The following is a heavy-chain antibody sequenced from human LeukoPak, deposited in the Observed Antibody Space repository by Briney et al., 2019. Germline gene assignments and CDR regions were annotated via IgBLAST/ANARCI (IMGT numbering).Heavy chain of an antibody. Sequence: GGSLRLSCAASGFTFSSYSMNWVRQAPGKGLEWVAVISYDGSNKYYADSVKGRFTISRDNSKNTLYLQMNSLRAEDTAVYYCARDIRLAAAGGAFDIWGQGTMVTVSS. CDR3: ARDIRLAAAGGAFDI. CDR1: GFTFSSYS. J-gene: IGHJ3*02. CDR2: ISYDGSNK. D-gene: IGHD6-13*01. V-gene: IGHV3-30*03.